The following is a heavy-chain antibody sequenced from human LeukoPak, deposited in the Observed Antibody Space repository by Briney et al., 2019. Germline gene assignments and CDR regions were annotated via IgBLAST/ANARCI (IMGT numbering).Heavy chain of an antibody. V-gene: IGHV3-9*01. J-gene: IGHJ4*02. CDR2: ISWNSGSI. CDR3: AKDTDYDILTGSINY. Sequence: GRSLRLSCAASGFTFDDYAMHWVRQAPGKGLEWVSGISWNSGSIGYADSVKGRFTISRDNAKNSLYLQMNSLRAEDTAVYYCAKDTDYDILTGSINYWGQGTLVTVSS. CDR1: GFTFDDYA. D-gene: IGHD3-9*01.